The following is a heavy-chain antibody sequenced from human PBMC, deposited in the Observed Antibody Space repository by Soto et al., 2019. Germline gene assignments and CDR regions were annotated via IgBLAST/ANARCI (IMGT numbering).Heavy chain of an antibody. CDR1: GFTFSSYG. CDR2: IWYDGSNK. Sequence: QVQLVESGGGVVQPGRSLRLSCAASGFTFSSYGMHWVRQAPGKGLEWVAVIWYDGSNKYYADSVKGRFTISRDNSKNTLYLQMNSLRAEDTAVYYCARATHKLLWFGEHFDYWGQGTLVTVSS. CDR3: ARATHKLLWFGEHFDY. J-gene: IGHJ4*02. V-gene: IGHV3-33*01. D-gene: IGHD3-10*01.